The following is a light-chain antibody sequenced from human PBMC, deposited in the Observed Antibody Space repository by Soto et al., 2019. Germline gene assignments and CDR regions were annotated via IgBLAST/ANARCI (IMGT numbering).Light chain of an antibody. Sequence: QSVLTQPASVSRSPGQSITISCTGTSSDVGGYNYVSWYQQHPGKAPKLIIYDVSYRPSGVSNRFSGSKSGNTASLTISGLQAEDEADYFCSSYSRRSTYVFGTGTKVTVL. CDR3: SSYSRRSTYV. V-gene: IGLV2-14*03. CDR2: DVS. J-gene: IGLJ1*01. CDR1: SSDVGGYNY.